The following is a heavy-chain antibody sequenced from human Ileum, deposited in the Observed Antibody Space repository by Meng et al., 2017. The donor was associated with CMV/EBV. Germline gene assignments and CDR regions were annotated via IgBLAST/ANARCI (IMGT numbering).Heavy chain of an antibody. Sequence: GGSLRLSCAVSGFSFNNFAMSWVRQAPGKRLEWVSASSDSGTGSSYANSVKGRFSISRDSSKNTLYLQMNSLTAEDTAIYYCTKSDCGGAGCKLLDHWGQGTLVTVS. CDR3: TKSDCGGAGCKLLDH. V-gene: IGHV3-23*01. J-gene: IGHJ4*02. CDR2: SSDSGTGS. CDR1: GFSFNNFA. D-gene: IGHD2-21*01.